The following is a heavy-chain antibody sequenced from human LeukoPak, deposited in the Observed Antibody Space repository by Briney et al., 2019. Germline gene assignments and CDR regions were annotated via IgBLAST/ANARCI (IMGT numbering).Heavy chain of an antibody. CDR2: ISGSGGST. D-gene: IGHD2-2*03. CDR3: AKDESGYCSSTSCYGVADY. CDR1: GFTFSSYE. J-gene: IGHJ4*02. Sequence: GGSLRLSCAASGFTFSSYEMNWVRQAPGKGLEWVSAISGSGGSTYYADSVKGRFTISRDNSKNTLYLQMNSLRAEDTAVYYCAKDESGYCSSTSCYGVADYWGQGTLVTVSS. V-gene: IGHV3-23*01.